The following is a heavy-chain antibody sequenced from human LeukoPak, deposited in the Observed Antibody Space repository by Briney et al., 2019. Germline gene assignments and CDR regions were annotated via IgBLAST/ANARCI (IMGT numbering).Heavy chain of an antibody. Sequence: GGSLRLSCAASGFTFSSYWMHWVRQAPGKGLVWVSRINSDGSSTSYADSVKGRFTISRDNAKNTLYLQMNSLRAEDTAVYYCARGGDIVVVPAAMGWSGYYFDYWGQGTLDTVSS. V-gene: IGHV3-74*01. CDR1: GFTFSSYW. CDR3: ARGGDIVVVPAAMGWSGYYFDY. CDR2: INSDGSST. D-gene: IGHD2-2*01. J-gene: IGHJ4*02.